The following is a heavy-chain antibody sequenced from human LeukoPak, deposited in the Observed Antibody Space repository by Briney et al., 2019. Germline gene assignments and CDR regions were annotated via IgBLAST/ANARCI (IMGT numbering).Heavy chain of an antibody. Sequence: GGSLRLSCAVSGITLGNYGMSWVRQAPGKGLEWVAGISGSGGRPNYADSVKGRFTISRDNAKNTLYLQMNSLRAEDTAVYFCAKRGVVIRVILVGFHKEAYYFDSWGQGALVTVSS. CDR3: AKRGVVIRVILVGFHKEAYYFDS. CDR2: ISGSGGRP. D-gene: IGHD3-22*01. CDR1: GITLGNYG. J-gene: IGHJ4*02. V-gene: IGHV3-23*01.